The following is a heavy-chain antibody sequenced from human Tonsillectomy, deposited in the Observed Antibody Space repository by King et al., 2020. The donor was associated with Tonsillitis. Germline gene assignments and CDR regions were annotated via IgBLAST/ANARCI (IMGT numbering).Heavy chain of an antibody. CDR2: ISYDGFHK. CDR1: GFTFSSYG. CDR3: AKDRFDFWSGYNPFFDY. V-gene: IGHV3-30*18. Sequence: VQLVESGGGVVQPGRSLRLSCAASGFTFSSYGMHWVRQAPGKGLEWVAVISYDGFHKYYADSVKGRFTISRDNSKNTLYLQMNSLRAEDTAVYYCAKDRFDFWSGYNPFFDYWGQGTLVTVSS. J-gene: IGHJ4*02. D-gene: IGHD3-3*01.